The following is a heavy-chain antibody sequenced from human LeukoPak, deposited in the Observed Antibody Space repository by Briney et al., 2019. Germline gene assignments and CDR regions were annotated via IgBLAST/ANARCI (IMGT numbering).Heavy chain of an antibody. CDR2: ISGRNGNT. CDR1: GYSXTDYG. V-gene: IGHV1-18*01. Sequence: ASVTVSCKASGYSXTDYGITWVRQAPGQGLEWMGWISGRNGNTNYSQRLQGRVTMTTDTSTSTAYMELRSLTSDDTAVYYCARDHALWSNCFDYWGQGTLVTVSS. D-gene: IGHD2/OR15-2a*01. J-gene: IGHJ4*02. CDR3: ARDHALWSNCFDY.